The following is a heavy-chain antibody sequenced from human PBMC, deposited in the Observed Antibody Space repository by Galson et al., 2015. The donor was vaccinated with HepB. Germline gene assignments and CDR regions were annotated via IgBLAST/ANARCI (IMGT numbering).Heavy chain of an antibody. V-gene: IGHV3-53*04. CDR1: GFTVSSNY. CDR3: ARGPDYYGSGSYYYRY. D-gene: IGHD3-10*01. J-gene: IGHJ4*02. CDR2: IYSGGST. Sequence: SLRLSCAASGFTVSSNYMSWVRQAPGKGLEWVSVIYSGGSTYYADSVMGRFTISRHNSKNTLYLQMNSLRAEDTAVYYCARGPDYYGSGSYYYRYWGQGTLVTVSS.